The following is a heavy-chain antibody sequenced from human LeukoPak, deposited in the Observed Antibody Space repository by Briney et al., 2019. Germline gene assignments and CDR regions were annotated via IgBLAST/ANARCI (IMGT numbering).Heavy chain of an antibody. J-gene: IGHJ4*02. D-gene: IGHD3-10*01. CDR3: ASLWFGESL. Sequence: PGGSLRLSCAASGFTFSSYSMNWVRQAPGKGLEWVSYISSSSSTIYYADSVKGRFTISRDNSKNTLYLQMNSLRAEDTAVYYCASLWFGESLWGQGTLVTVSS. V-gene: IGHV3-48*01. CDR1: GFTFSSYS. CDR2: ISSSSSTI.